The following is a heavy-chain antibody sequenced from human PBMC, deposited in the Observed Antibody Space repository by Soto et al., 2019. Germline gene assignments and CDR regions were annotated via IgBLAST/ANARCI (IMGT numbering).Heavy chain of an antibody. V-gene: IGHV3-23*01. Sequence: WGSLRPSSAASGFSFSSYTMSLVRQAPGKGLEGVSAISGSGGNTYYADSVKGRFTISRDNSKNTLYLQMNSPRAEDTAVYFCAKGDYGNYYYSMDVRGKGTTVTVS. D-gene: IGHD4-17*01. J-gene: IGHJ6*03. CDR2: ISGSGGNT. CDR3: AKGDYGNYYYSMDV. CDR1: GFSFSSYT.